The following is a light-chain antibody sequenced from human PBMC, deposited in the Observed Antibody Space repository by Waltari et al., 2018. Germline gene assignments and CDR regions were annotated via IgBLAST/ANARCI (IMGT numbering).Light chain of an antibody. CDR3: GSYAGSQVV. CDR2: EVS. J-gene: IGLJ2*01. V-gene: IGLV2-11*01. Sequence: QSALTQPRSVSGSPGQSVTISCTGTSSDVGGYNYVSWYQQHPGKAPKLMIYEVSKRPSGVPERFSGSKSGNTACLTISGLQAEDEADYYCGSYAGSQVVFGGGTKLTVL. CDR1: SSDVGGYNY.